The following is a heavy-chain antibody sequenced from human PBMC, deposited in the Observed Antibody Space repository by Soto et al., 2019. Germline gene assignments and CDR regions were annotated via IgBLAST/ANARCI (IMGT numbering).Heavy chain of an antibody. V-gene: IGHV3-7*01. J-gene: IGHJ6*02. CDR3: VGALTYEVPYYYYGMDV. CDR1: GFSFSTYL. Sequence: GGSLRLSCAASGFSFSTYLMSWVRQAPGKGLEWVANIKQGGNEKFYVDSVKGRFTISRDNDKKSLYLQMDSLRVEDTAVYYCVGALTYEVPYYYYGMDVWGQGTTVTVSS. CDR2: IKQGGNEK. D-gene: IGHD3-16*01.